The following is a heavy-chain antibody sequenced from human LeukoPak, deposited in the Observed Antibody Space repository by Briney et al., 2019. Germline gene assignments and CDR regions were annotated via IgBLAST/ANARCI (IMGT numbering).Heavy chain of an antibody. CDR3: AKASDYNNYFDY. D-gene: IGHD6-25*01. CDR1: GFTCSRYA. Sequence: GGSLRLSCAASGFTCSRYAMSWVRQAPGRGLDWVSSVSGNGRSTFYADSVKGRFTISRDSSKNTLYLQMSSLRAEDTALYYCAKASDYNNYFDYWGRGTLVSVSS. V-gene: IGHV3-23*01. J-gene: IGHJ4*02. CDR2: VSGNGRST.